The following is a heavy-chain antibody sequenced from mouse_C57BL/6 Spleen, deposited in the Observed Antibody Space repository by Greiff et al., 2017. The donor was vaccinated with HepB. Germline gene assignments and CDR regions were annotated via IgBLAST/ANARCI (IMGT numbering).Heavy chain of an antibody. V-gene: IGHV1-7*01. Sequence: QVQLKQSGAELAKPGASVKLSCKASGYTFTSYWMHWVKQRPGQGLEWIGYINPSSGYTKYNQKFKDKATLTADKSSSTAYMQLSSLTYEDSAVYYCARGWDEEGSYFDYWGQGTTLTVSS. CDR2: INPSSGYT. D-gene: IGHD4-1*01. J-gene: IGHJ2*01. CDR1: GYTFTSYW. CDR3: ARGWDEEGSYFDY.